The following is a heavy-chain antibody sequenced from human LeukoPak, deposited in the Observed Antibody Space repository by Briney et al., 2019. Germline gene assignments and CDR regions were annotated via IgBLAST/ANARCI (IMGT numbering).Heavy chain of an antibody. J-gene: IGHJ3*02. V-gene: IGHV3-23*01. Sequence: GGPLRLSCAASGFSFRKHAMSWVRQAPGKGLEWVSSIFTDGHNTYNADPVRGRFTISRDNSDNMLYLQMNSLRAEDTATYYCAKSLHDYYKSWSEFRGFDIWGQGTVVTVSS. CDR1: GFSFRKHA. D-gene: IGHD3-10*01. CDR3: AKSLHDYYKSWSEFRGFDI. CDR2: IFTDGHNT.